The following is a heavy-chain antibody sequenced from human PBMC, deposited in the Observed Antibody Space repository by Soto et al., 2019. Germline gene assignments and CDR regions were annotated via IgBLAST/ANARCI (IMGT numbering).Heavy chain of an antibody. Sequence: EVQLLESGGGLVQPGGSLRLSCAASGFTFSAYWMSWVRQAPGKGLEWVANIKQDGSEEYYVDSVKGRFTISRDNAKNSLFLQLNSQRAEDTAVYYCARWPNYYDCSSYFRQEYFDYWGRGTLVTVSS. CDR2: IKQDGSEE. V-gene: IGHV3-7*01. CDR1: GFTFSAYW. J-gene: IGHJ4*02. CDR3: ARWPNYYDCSSYFRQEYFDY. D-gene: IGHD3-22*01.